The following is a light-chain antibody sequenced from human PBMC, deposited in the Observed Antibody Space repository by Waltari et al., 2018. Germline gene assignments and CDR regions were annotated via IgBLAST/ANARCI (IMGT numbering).Light chain of an antibody. Sequence: EIVLTQSPGTLSLSPGERATLSCRASQSVSRSLDWYQQKPGQAPSLLIYAASTRATGIPDRFSGSGSGTDFSLTISRLEPEDFAVYYCQHYVRLPATFGQGTKVEIK. J-gene: IGKJ1*01. V-gene: IGKV3-20*01. CDR2: AAS. CDR3: QHYVRLPAT. CDR1: QSVSRS.